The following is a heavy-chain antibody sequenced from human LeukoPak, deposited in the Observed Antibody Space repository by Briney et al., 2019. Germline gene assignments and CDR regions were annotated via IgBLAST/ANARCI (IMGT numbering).Heavy chain of an antibody. CDR3: ARPLPQRAYDSSGYYGAFDI. Sequence: NPGESLKISCKASGYSFTTHWIGWVRQMPGKGLEWMGIIYPGDSDTRYSPSFQGQATISVDKSISTAYLQWSSLKASDTAMYYCARPLPQRAYDSSGYYGAFDIWGQGTMVTVSS. J-gene: IGHJ3*02. CDR1: GYSFTTHW. V-gene: IGHV5-51*01. CDR2: IYPGDSDT. D-gene: IGHD3-22*01.